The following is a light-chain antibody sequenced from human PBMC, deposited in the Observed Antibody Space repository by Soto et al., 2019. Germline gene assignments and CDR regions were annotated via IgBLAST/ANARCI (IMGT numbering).Light chain of an antibody. Sequence: DIVVTQSQDSLAVSLGKRATINCRSSQSVLNSSNINNYLAWYQQRPGQPPKLLIYWASTQESGVPDRFSGSASGKDFSLSISFLLAEDGAVYYCPEYYSTRSLTLGGGTKVEIK. J-gene: IGKJ4*01. CDR3: PEYYSTRSLT. V-gene: IGKV4-1*01. CDR1: QSVLNSSNINNY. CDR2: WAS.